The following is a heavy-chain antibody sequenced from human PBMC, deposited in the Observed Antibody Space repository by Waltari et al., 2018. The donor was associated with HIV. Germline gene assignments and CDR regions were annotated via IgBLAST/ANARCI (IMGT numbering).Heavy chain of an antibody. CDR3: AKVSGGGSSLDC. CDR1: GYTFTDYY. Sequence: QVQLVQSGADVKKPGASVKVSCKASGYTFTDYYIHWVRQAPGQGLEWMGWINPNRGGTLYAQKFQGRVTRTRDTSINTAYMELSRLRSDDTAVFYCAKVSGGGSSLDCWGQGTLVTVTS. V-gene: IGHV1-2*02. D-gene: IGHD3-16*01. J-gene: IGHJ4*02. CDR2: INPNRGGT.